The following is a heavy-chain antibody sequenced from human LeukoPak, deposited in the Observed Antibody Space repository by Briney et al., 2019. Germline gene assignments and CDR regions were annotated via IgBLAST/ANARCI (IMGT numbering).Heavy chain of an antibody. D-gene: IGHD2-2*01. CDR3: ARDLGYQLPNNWFDP. J-gene: IGHJ5*02. Sequence: PSETLSLTCTVSGGSISSYYWSWIRQPAGKGLEWIGRIYTSGSTNYNPPLKSRVTMSVDTSKNQFSLKLSSVTAADTAVYYCARDLGYQLPNNWFDPWGQGTLVTVSS. V-gene: IGHV4-4*07. CDR1: GGSISSYY. CDR2: IYTSGST.